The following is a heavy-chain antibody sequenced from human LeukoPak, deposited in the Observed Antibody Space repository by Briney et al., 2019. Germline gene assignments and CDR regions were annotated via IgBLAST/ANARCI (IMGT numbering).Heavy chain of an antibody. CDR2: ISSSGSTI. Sequence: PGGSLRLSCAASGFTFSSYEMNWVRQAPGKGREWVSYISSSGSTIYYADSVKGRFTISRDNSKNSLYLQVNSLRAEDTAGYYCARAAGEMATIRYWGQGTLVTVSS. V-gene: IGHV3-48*03. J-gene: IGHJ4*02. CDR3: ARAAGEMATIRY. CDR1: GFTFSSYE. D-gene: IGHD5-24*01.